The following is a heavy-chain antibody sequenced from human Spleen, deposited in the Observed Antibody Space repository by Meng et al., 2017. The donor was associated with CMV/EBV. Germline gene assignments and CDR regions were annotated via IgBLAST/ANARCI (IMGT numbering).Heavy chain of an antibody. Sequence: ASVKVSCKASGYTFIGYRLHWVRQAPGQGLEWIGWMNPISGNTGYAQKFQGRVTMTRNTATSTAYMELSNLKSEDTAMYYCARWGVIPAASYGLDVWGQGTTVTVSS. CDR3: ARWGVIPAASYGLDV. J-gene: IGHJ6*02. CDR2: MNPISGNT. D-gene: IGHD2-2*01. CDR1: GYTFIGYR. V-gene: IGHV1-8*02.